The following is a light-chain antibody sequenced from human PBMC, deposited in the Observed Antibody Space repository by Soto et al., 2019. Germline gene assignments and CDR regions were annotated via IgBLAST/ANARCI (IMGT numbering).Light chain of an antibody. J-gene: IGLJ2*01. V-gene: IGLV1-40*01. CDR2: GDI. CDR3: QSYANSLSVYVV. Sequence: QSVLTQPPSVSGAPGQRGTISCTGTSSNIGAGYDVLWYRQLPGTAPKLLIYGDINRPSGVSDRFSGSKSGTSASLAITGLQAEDEAFYSCQSYANSLSVYVVFGAGTNLTVL. CDR1: SSNIGAGYD.